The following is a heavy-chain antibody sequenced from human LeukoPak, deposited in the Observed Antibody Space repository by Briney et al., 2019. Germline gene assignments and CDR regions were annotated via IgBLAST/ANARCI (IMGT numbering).Heavy chain of an antibody. V-gene: IGHV1-2*02. D-gene: IGHD3-3*01. CDR2: INPNSGGT. CDR1: GYTFTGYG. J-gene: IGHJ5*02. Sequence: GASVKVSCKASGYTFTGYGISWVRQAPGQGLEWMGWINPNSGGTNYAQKFQGRVTMTRDTSISTAYMELSRLRSDDTAVYYCARDMGGLTYYVLAGENWFDPWGQGTLVTVSS. CDR3: ARDMGGLTYYVLAGENWFDP.